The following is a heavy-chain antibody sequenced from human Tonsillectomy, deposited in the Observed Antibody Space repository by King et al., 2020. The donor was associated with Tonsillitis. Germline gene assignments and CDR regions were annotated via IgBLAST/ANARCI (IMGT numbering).Heavy chain of an antibody. Sequence: VQLVESGGGLVQPGGSLRLSFAASVCTFSSYWMDWVCRAPGKGLVWVSRINIDGSSTSYADSVKGRFTISRDNAKNTLYLQMNRPRAEDTAVYFCTRVRTVGFDAFDIWGQGTMVTVSS. D-gene: IGHD1/OR15-1a*01. CDR2: INIDGSST. J-gene: IGHJ3*02. CDR1: VCTFSSYW. V-gene: IGHV3-74*01. CDR3: TRVRTVGFDAFDI.